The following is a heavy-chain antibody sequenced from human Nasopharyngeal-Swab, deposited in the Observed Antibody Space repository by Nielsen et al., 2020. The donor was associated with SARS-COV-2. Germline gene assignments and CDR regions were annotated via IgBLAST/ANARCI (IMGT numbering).Heavy chain of an antibody. CDR1: GFTFSSYG. CDR2: ISSGSSTI. D-gene: IGHD4-23*01. V-gene: IGHV3-48*02. CDR3: AGGNSADH. Sequence: GGSLRLSCAVSGFTFSSYGMNWVRQAPGKGLEWVSYISSGSSTIHYADSVKGRFTISRDNAKNSLYLQMNSLRDEDTAVYYCAGGNSADHWGQGTLVTVSS. J-gene: IGHJ4*02.